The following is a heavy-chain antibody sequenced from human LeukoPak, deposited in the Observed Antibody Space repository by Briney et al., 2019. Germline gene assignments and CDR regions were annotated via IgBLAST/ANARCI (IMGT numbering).Heavy chain of an antibody. CDR2: IYYSGST. CDR1: GGSISSSSYY. Sequence: SETLSLTCTVSGGSISSSSYYWGWIRQPPGKGLEWIGSIYYSGSTYYNPSLKSRVTISVDTSKNQFSLKLSSVTAADTAVYYCARGDYDFWSGYFDYWGQGSLVTVSS. CDR3: ARGDYDFWSGYFDY. D-gene: IGHD3-3*01. V-gene: IGHV4-39*01. J-gene: IGHJ4*02.